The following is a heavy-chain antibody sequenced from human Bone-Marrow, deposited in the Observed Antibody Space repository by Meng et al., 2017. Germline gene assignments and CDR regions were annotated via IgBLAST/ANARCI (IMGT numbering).Heavy chain of an antibody. CDR2: IAGNGDAP. CDR1: GVTFNRYIMDGVRHA. Sequence: GESLKISCAASGVTFNRYIMDGVRHAMHGVRQAPGKGLQVVSTIAGNGDAPEYADSVKGRFTISRDNSKNTLYLQMSSLRDEDTAVYYCAKPTITMFRGGRGMDVWGQGTTVTVSS. CDR3: AKPTITMFRGGRGMDV. J-gene: IGHJ6*02. D-gene: IGHD3-10*01. V-gene: IGHV3-23*01.